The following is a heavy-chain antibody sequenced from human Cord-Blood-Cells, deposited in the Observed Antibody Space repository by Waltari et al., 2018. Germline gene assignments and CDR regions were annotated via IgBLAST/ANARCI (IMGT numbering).Heavy chain of an antibody. CDR3: ARHGGGYSSSDAFDI. Sequence: EYMGIIYPGDSDTRYSPSFQGQVTISADKSISTAYLQWSSLKASDTAMYYCARHGGGYSSSDAFDIWGQGTMVTVSS. CDR2: IYPGDSDT. D-gene: IGHD6-6*01. V-gene: IGHV5-51*01. J-gene: IGHJ3*02.